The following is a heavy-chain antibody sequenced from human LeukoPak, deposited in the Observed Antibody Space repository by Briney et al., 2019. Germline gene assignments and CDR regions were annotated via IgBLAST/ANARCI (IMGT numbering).Heavy chain of an antibody. CDR1: GYTFTGYY. J-gene: IGHJ5*02. CDR2: INPNSGGT. Sequence: ASVKVSCKASGYTFTGYYMHWVRQAPGQGLEWMGWINPNSGGTNYVQKFQGRVTMTRDTSISTAYMELSRLRSDDTAVYYCARVFGRKYSTGGFDPWGQGTLVTVSS. CDR3: ARVFGRKYSTGGFDP. V-gene: IGHV1-2*02. D-gene: IGHD6-25*01.